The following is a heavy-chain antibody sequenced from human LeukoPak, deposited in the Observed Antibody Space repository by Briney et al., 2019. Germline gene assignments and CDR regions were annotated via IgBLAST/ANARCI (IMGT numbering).Heavy chain of an antibody. Sequence: ASVKVSCKASGYTFTSYYMHWVRQAPGQGLEWMGIINPSGGSTSYAQKFQGRVTMTRDTSTSTVHMELSSLRSEDTAVYYCARALRPHYYDSSGYYYERFDYWGQGTLVTVSS. V-gene: IGHV1-46*01. CDR3: ARALRPHYYDSSGYYYERFDY. D-gene: IGHD3-22*01. J-gene: IGHJ4*02. CDR2: INPSGGST. CDR1: GYTFTSYY.